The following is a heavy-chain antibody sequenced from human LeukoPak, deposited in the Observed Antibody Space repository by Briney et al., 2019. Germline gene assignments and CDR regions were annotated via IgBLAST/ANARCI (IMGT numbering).Heavy chain of an antibody. V-gene: IGHV3-11*05. CDR2: ISSSSYT. CDR3: AKDPTPSTYNWNGWFDP. Sequence: GGSLRLSCAASGFTFSDYYMSWIRQAPGKGLEWVSYISSSSYTNYADSVKGRFTISRDNSKNTLHLQMNSLRAEDTAVYYCAKDPTPSTYNWNGWFDPWGQGTLVTVSS. D-gene: IGHD1-1*01. CDR1: GFTFSDYY. J-gene: IGHJ5*02.